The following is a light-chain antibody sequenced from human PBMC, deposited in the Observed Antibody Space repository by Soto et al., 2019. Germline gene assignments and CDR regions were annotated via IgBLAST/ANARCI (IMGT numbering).Light chain of an antibody. J-gene: IGLJ1*01. Sequence: QSVLTQPPSVSGAPGQRVTISCTGSISNIGAGYDVHWYQQLPGTVPKVLIYGNSNRPSGVPDRFSGSKSGTSAPLAITGLQAEDEADYYCQSYDISLSGFHVFGTGTKVTVL. CDR1: ISNIGAGYD. V-gene: IGLV1-40*01. CDR3: QSYDISLSGFHV. CDR2: GNS.